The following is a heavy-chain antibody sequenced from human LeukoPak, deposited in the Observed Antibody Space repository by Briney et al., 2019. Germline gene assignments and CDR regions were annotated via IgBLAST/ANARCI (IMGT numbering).Heavy chain of an antibody. CDR2: ISGGAGST. CDR3: AKDVWFGEVLLSYYFDY. Sequence: PGGSLRLSCAASGFTFGSHAMSWVRQVPGKGLEWVSAISGGAGSTYYSDSVKGRFTISRDNSKNTLYLRMNNLRAEDTAVYYCAKDVWFGEVLLSYYFDYWGQGTLVTVSS. D-gene: IGHD3-10*01. V-gene: IGHV3-23*01. CDR1: GFTFGSHA. J-gene: IGHJ4*02.